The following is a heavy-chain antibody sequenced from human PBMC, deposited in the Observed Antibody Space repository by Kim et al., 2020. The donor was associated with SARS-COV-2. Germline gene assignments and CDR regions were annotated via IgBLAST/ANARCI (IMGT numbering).Heavy chain of an antibody. D-gene: IGHD5-12*01. CDR2: INHSGST. V-gene: IGHV4-34*01. J-gene: IGHJ4*02. CDR1: GGSFSGYY. CDR3: ARGKDIVATIVIGDYFDY. Sequence: SETLSLTCAVYGGSFSGYYWSWIRQPPGKVLEWIGEINHSGSTNYNPSLKSRVTISVDTSKNQFSLKLSSVTAADTAVYYCARGKDIVATIVIGDYFDYWGQGTLVTVSS.